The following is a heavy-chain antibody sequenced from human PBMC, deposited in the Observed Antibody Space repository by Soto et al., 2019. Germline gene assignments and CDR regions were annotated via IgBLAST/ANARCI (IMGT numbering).Heavy chain of an antibody. CDR2: IYYSGST. Sequence: AETLSLTCTVSGGSISSYYWSWIRQPPGKGLEWIGYIYYSGSTNYNPSLKSRVTISVDTSKNQLSLKLSSVTAADTAVYYCARVRYSYGDAFDIWGQGTMVTVSS. J-gene: IGHJ3*02. V-gene: IGHV4-59*01. CDR1: GGSISSYY. D-gene: IGHD5-18*01. CDR3: ARVRYSYGDAFDI.